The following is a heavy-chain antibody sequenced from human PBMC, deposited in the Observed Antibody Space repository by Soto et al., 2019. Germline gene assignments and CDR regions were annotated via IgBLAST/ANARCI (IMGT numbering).Heavy chain of an antibody. CDR2: INPNSGGT. CDR3: ARGTVVSPVVPAANEYGRDV. CDR1: GYTFTGYY. V-gene: IGHV1-2*04. J-gene: IGHJ6*02. Sequence: ASVKVSCKASGYTFTGYYMHWVRQAPGQGLEWMGWINPNSGGTNYAQKFQGWVTMTRDTSISTAYMELSRLRSDDTAVYYCARGTVVSPVVPAANEYGRDVWGQGTTVTVS. D-gene: IGHD2-2*01.